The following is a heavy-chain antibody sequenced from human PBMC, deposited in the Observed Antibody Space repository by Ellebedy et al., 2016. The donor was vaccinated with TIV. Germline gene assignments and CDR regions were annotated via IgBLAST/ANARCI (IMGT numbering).Heavy chain of an antibody. V-gene: IGHV3-13*01. Sequence: PGGSLRLSCAASGFSLTGSDLHWVRRPAGKGLEWVSASGASGDTYYPDSVRGRLTISRESAKNPFYLQMNSLTAGDTAVYYCARGGPGGDNWFFGLWGRGTRVTVSS. CDR2: SGASGDT. J-gene: IGHJ2*01. CDR1: GFSLTGSD. CDR3: ARGGPGGDNWFFGL. D-gene: IGHD3-10*01.